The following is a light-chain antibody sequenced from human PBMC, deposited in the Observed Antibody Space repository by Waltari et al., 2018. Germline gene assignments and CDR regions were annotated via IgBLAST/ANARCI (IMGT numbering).Light chain of an antibody. CDR1: RDIFNY. Sequence: DIQMTQSPSSLSASVGARVTITCWASRDIFNYLNWYQQKPGKAPKFLIHAATTLHSGVPSRFRGGGSGTDFTLTITSLQPEDFATYYCQQSYSAPLTFGGGTKVEI. V-gene: IGKV1-39*01. J-gene: IGKJ4*01. CDR3: QQSYSAPLT. CDR2: AAT.